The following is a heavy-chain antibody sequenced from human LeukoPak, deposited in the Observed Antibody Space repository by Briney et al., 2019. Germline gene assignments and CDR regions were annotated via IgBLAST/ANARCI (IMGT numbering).Heavy chain of an antibody. V-gene: IGHV1-46*01. CDR2: INPSGGST. Sequence: ASVKVSCKASGYTFTSYYMHWVRQAPGQGLEWMGIINPSGGSTSYAQKFQGRVTMTRDTSTSTVYMELSSLRSEDTAVYYRARDSAGYSYGPDAFDIWGQGTMVTVSS. D-gene: IGHD5-18*01. CDR1: GYTFTSYY. J-gene: IGHJ3*02. CDR3: ARDSAGYSYGPDAFDI.